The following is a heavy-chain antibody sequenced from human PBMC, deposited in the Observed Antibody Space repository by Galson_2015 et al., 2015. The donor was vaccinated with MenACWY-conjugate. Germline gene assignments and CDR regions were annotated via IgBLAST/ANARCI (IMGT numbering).Heavy chain of an antibody. CDR1: EFSFSNYA. Sequence: SLRLSCAASEFSFSNYAMSWVRQAPGKGLEWVSGISASGGGTYYPDSVKGRFTISRDNSKNTLFLQMNSLRAEDTAVYYRAKTPLGYYHYVDVWGKGTTVTVSS. J-gene: IGHJ6*03. CDR2: ISASGGGT. CDR3: AKTPLGYYHYVDV. V-gene: IGHV3-23*01.